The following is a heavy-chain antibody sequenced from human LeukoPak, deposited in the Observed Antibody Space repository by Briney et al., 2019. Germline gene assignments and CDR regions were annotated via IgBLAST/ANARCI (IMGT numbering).Heavy chain of an antibody. CDR2: IYHSGST. V-gene: IGHV4-38-2*01. CDR3: ARHVLRDFDWLLQDTQKVDY. J-gene: IGHJ4*02. D-gene: IGHD3-9*01. Sequence: PSETLSLTCSVSGYSISSGYYLGWLRQPPGKGLEWIGSIYHSGSTYYNPSLKSRVTISVDTSKNQFSLKLSSVTGADTAVYYRARHVLRDFDWLLQDTQKVDYWGQGTLVTVSS. CDR1: GYSISSGYY.